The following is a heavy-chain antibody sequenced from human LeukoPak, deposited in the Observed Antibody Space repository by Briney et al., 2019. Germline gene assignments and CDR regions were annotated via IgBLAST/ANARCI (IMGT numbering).Heavy chain of an antibody. V-gene: IGHV4-59*01. CDR3: ARVVPPSLQADY. CDR2: IYYSGTT. D-gene: IGHD4-11*01. Sequence: NPSETLSLTCTVSGGSISSYYWTWIRQPPGKGLEWIGYIYYSGTTYYNPSLKSRVTISLDTSKNQFSLKLSSVTAVDTAVYFCARVVPPSLQADYWGQGTLVTVSS. CDR1: GGSISSYY. J-gene: IGHJ4*02.